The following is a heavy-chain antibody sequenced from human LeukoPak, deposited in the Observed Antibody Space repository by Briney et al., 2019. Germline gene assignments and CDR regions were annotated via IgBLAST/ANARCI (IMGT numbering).Heavy chain of an antibody. CDR1: GFPLSSYS. Sequence: PGGSLRLSCAASGFPLSSYSINWFRQAPGKGLEWVAYISASGSNIYYVDSVKGRFTVSRGNPKSSLFLQMNSPRAEDTAVYYCARVKGSYFDYWGQGALVTVSS. J-gene: IGHJ4*02. CDR3: ARVKGSYFDY. CDR2: ISASGSNI. D-gene: IGHD2-15*01. V-gene: IGHV3-48*01.